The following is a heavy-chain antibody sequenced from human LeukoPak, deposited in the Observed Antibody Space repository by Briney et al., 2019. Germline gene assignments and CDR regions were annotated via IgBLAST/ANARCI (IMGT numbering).Heavy chain of an antibody. CDR3: ARDRHCSSTSCNYGMDV. V-gene: IGHV3-23*01. Sequence: PGGSLRLSCEASGFTFSSYAMTWVRQAPGKGLEWVSTISSGGGSTYYADSVKGRVTISRDNSKNTLYLQMNSLRAEDTAVYYCARDRHCSSTSCNYGMDVWGQGTTVTVSS. J-gene: IGHJ6*02. D-gene: IGHD2-2*01. CDR1: GFTFSSYA. CDR2: ISSGGGST.